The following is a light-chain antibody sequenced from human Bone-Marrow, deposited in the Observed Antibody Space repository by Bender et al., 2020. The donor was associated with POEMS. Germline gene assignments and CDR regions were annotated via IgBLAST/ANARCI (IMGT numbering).Light chain of an antibody. Sequence: QSVLTQPPSVSGAPGQRVTISCTRSGSNIGAGQPVHWYQHLPGTAPKLLIYGNNNRPSGVPDRFSASKSGTSASLAITGLQSDDEAIYFCVAWDASLNGWVFGGGTKLTVL. CDR1: GSNIGAGQP. V-gene: IGLV1-50*01. J-gene: IGLJ3*02. CDR3: VAWDASLNGWV. CDR2: GNN.